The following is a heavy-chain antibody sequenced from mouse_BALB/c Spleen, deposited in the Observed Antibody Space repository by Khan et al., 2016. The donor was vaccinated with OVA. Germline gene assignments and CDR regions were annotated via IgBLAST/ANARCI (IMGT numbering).Heavy chain of an antibody. V-gene: IGHV5-6*01. D-gene: IGHD4-1*01. J-gene: IGHJ3*01. CDR3: ADHVTGSFAY. CDR2: ISSGGDYT. CDR1: GFTFSSYS. Sequence: EVELVESGGDLVKPGGSLKLSCAASGFTFSSYSLSGVRQTPDKRLEWVASISSGGDYTYYPDSVTGLFSISRDNAKNTLYLHMSNLTSEDAAMYYCADHVTGSFAYWGQGTLVTVSA.